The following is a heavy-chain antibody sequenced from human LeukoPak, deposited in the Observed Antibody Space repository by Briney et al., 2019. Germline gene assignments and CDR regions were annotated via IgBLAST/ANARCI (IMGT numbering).Heavy chain of an antibody. CDR2: ISAYNGNT. J-gene: IGHJ3*02. CDR1: GYTFTSYG. Sequence: ASVKVSCKASGYTFTSYGISWVRQAPGQGLEWMGWISAYNGNTNYAQKLQGRVTMTTDTSTSTAYMELRSLRSDDTAVYYCAREARGSHYDSAFDIWGQGTMVTVSS. V-gene: IGHV1-18*01. CDR3: AREARGSHYDSAFDI. D-gene: IGHD1-26*01.